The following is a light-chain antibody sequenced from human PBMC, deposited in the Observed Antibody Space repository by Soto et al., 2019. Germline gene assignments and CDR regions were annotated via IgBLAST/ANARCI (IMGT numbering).Light chain of an antibody. V-gene: IGKV1-9*01. Sequence: DIQMTQSPSTLSATAGDRVTITCRASQGISSFLAWYQQKPGKAPKLLIYAASTLQSGVPSRFSGSGSGTDFTLIISGLQPEDFATYYCQQLNIYLPLTFGGGTKVDIK. CDR3: QQLNIYLPLT. CDR2: AAS. J-gene: IGKJ4*01. CDR1: QGISSF.